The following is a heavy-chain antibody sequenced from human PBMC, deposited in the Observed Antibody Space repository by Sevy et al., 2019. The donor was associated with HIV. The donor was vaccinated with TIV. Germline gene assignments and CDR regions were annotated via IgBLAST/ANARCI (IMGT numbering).Heavy chain of an antibody. CDR1: GFTVSSNY. D-gene: IGHD6-19*01. J-gene: IGHJ4*02. V-gene: IGHV3-53*01. CDR3: ARDRAGSFDY. CDR2: IYSGGST. Sequence: GGSLRPSCAASGFTVSSNYMSWVRQAPGKGLEWVSVIYSGGSTYYADSVKGRFTISRDNSKNTLYLQMNSLRAEDTAVYHCARDRAGSFDYWGQGTLFTVSS.